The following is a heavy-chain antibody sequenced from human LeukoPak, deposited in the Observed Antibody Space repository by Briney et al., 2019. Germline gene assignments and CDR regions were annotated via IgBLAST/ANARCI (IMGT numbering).Heavy chain of an antibody. V-gene: IGHV3-20*04. CDR2: INGNGGST. J-gene: IGHJ4*02. CDR3: ARDLTIVATND. CDR1: GFTFDVYV. Sequence: GGSLRLSCAASGFTFDVYVMTWVRQAPGKGLEWVSGINGNGGSTGYADSVKGRFTISRDNAKNSLYLQMNSLRAEDTALYYCARDLTIVATNDWGQGTLVTVSS. D-gene: IGHD5-12*01.